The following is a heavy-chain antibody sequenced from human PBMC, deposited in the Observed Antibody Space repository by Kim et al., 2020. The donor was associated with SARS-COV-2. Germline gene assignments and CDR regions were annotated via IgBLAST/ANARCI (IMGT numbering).Heavy chain of an antibody. J-gene: IGHJ6*01. Sequence: GGSLRLSCAASGFSFSDFTMNWVRQTPGKGLEWVASISRSGAIIHYADSVKGRLTISRDNAKNSLFLQMNSLRGDDTAVYHCARGSDRGTGTGGMGLWGQGTMVTVSS. D-gene: IGHD2-8*02. CDR1: GFSFSDFT. CDR2: ISRSGAII. V-gene: IGHV3-21*01. CDR3: ARGSDRGTGTGGMGL.